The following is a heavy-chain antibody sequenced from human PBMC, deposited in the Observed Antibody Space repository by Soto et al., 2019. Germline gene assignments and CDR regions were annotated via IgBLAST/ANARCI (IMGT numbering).Heavy chain of an antibody. CDR3: ARGRRFGDNGSGIDY. Sequence: QVQLQESGPGLVKPSQTLSLTCTVSGGSISSGGYYWSWIRQHPGKGLEWIGYIYSSAYTYYNPSLKSRVTISVDLSKNQSSLKLSSVTAADTAVYYCARGRRFGDNGSGIDYWGQGTLVTVSS. V-gene: IGHV4-31*03. D-gene: IGHD3-10*01. CDR2: IYSSAYT. J-gene: IGHJ4*02. CDR1: GGSISSGGYY.